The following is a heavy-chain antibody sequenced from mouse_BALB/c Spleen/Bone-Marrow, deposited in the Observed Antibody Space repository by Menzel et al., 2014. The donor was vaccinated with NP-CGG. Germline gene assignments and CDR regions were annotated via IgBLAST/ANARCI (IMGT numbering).Heavy chain of an antibody. CDR3: AKNDDDAMDY. Sequence: QVQLQQSGPSLVQPSQSLSITCTVSGFSLTSYGVHWVRQSPGKGLEWLGVIWRRGSTDYNAAFMSRLSITKDNSKSQVFFKMNSLQADDTAIYCCAKNDDDAMDYWGQGTSVTVPS. V-gene: IGHV2-5-1*01. J-gene: IGHJ4*01. CDR2: IWRRGST. D-gene: IGHD2-12*01. CDR1: GFSLTSYG.